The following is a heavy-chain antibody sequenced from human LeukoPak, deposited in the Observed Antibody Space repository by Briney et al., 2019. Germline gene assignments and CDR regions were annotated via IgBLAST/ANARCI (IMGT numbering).Heavy chain of an antibody. D-gene: IGHD6-19*01. CDR1: GGTLSSYA. CDR2: IIPIFGTA. V-gene: IGHV1-69*01. CDR3: ARAPGQSIGWYDY. Sequence: SVKVSCKASGGTLSSYAISWVRQAPGQGLEWMGGIIPIFGTANYAQNFQGRVTNTAVESTSTAYMELSSLRSEDAAVYYCARAPGQSIGWYDYWGEGTLGPVS. J-gene: IGHJ4*02.